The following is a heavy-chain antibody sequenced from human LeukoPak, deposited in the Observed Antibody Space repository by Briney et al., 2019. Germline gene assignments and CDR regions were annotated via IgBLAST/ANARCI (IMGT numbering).Heavy chain of an antibody. V-gene: IGHV4-61*02. CDR3: ARVRITMVRGAPVWFDP. J-gene: IGHJ5*02. CDR1: GGSISRGSYY. CDR2: IYTSGST. Sequence: SETLSLTCTVSGGSISRGSYYWSWIRQPAGKGLEWIGRIYTSGSTSYNPSLKSRVTISVDTSKNQFSLKLSSVTAADTAVYYCARVRITMVRGAPVWFDPWGQGTLVTVSS. D-gene: IGHD3-10*01.